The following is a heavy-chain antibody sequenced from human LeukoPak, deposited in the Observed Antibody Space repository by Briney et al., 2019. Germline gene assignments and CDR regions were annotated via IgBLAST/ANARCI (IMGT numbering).Heavy chain of an antibody. V-gene: IGHV3-20*04. J-gene: IGHJ4*02. Sequence: PGGSLRLSCAASGFTLNDYGMSWVRQAPGKGLEWVSRINWNGGSTGYADSVKGRFTISRDNAKNSLYLQMNSLRAEDTALYYCAGDGSTMVRVVIFQWGEGSLVTVSS. CDR3: AGDGSTMVRVVIFQ. CDR1: GFTLNDYG. CDR2: INWNGGST. D-gene: IGHD3-10*01.